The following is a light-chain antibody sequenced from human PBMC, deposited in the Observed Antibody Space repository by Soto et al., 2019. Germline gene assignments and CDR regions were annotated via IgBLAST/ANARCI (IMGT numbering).Light chain of an antibody. CDR1: SSNIGAGYD. V-gene: IGLV1-40*01. Sequence: QAVVTQPPSVSGAPGQRVTISCTGSSSNIGAGYDVHWYQQLPGTAPKLLVHGNTDRPSGVPDRFSGSKSGTSASLAIAGLQAEVEADYYCQSYDSSLSGWLFGGGTKLTVL. CDR2: GNT. J-gene: IGLJ2*01. CDR3: QSYDSSLSGWL.